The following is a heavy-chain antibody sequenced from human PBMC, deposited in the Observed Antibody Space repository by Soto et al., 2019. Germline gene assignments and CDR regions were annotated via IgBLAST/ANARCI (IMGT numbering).Heavy chain of an antibody. CDR2: IYYSGST. Sequence: SETLSLTCTVSGGSISSYYWSWIRQPPGKGLEWIGYIYYSGSTNYNPSLKSRVTISVDTSKNQFSLKLSSVTAADTAVYYCARAQSPVYYDFWSGYSDDAFDIWGQETMVTVSS. V-gene: IGHV4-59*01. J-gene: IGHJ3*02. CDR1: GGSISSYY. CDR3: ARAQSPVYYDFWSGYSDDAFDI. D-gene: IGHD3-3*01.